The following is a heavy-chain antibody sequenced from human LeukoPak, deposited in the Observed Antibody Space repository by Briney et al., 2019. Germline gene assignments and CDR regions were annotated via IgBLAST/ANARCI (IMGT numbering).Heavy chain of an antibody. CDR2: INPKRGGT. CDR1: GYTFIDYY. Sequence: ASVKVSCKASGYTFIDYYIHWVRQAPGQGLEWMGWINPKRGGTNHAQKFQGRVTMTRDTSISTAYMELSSLRSDDTAVYFCARETYNGRYYYFDYWGQGTLVTVSS. CDR3: ARETYNGRYYYFDY. D-gene: IGHD1-26*01. V-gene: IGHV1-2*02. J-gene: IGHJ4*02.